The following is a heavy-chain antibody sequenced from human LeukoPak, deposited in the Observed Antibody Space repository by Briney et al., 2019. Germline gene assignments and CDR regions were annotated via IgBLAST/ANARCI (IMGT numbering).Heavy chain of an antibody. J-gene: IGHJ4*02. D-gene: IGHD3-16*01. Sequence: TSETLSLTCTVSGDSISSYYWSWFRQPPGKGLEWIGYIYYSGDIKYNPSLKSRVSISVDTSKNQFSLKLSSVTAADTAMYYCARGAWGPDSWGQGTLVTVSS. V-gene: IGHV4-59*01. CDR2: IYYSGDI. CDR3: ARGAWGPDS. CDR1: GDSISSYY.